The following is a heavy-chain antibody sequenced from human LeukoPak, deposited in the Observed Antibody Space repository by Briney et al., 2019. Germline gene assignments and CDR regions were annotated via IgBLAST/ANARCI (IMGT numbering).Heavy chain of an antibody. J-gene: IGHJ3*02. V-gene: IGHV3-21*01. Sequence: GGSLRLSCVASGFTFSSYIMNWVRQAPGKGREWVSSISSSSRDIYYADSVKGRVTISRDNAKNSLYLQMYSLRAEDTAVYYCARDKGDYYDSWWGGRGAFDIWGEGAMVTVSS. CDR1: GFTFSSYI. D-gene: IGHD3-22*01. CDR3: ARDKGDYYDSWWGGRGAFDI. CDR2: ISSSSRDI.